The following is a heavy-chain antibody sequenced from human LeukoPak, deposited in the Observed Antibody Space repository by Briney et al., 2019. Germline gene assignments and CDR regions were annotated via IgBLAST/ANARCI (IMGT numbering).Heavy chain of an antibody. V-gene: IGHV3-33*01. CDR1: GFSFSNYG. Sequence: GGSLRLSCVASGFSFSNYGMHWVRQAPGKGLEWMAVIWYDGSHKYYADSVKGRFTISRDNSKNTLYLQMNSLRAEDTAVYYCAREQSRRVGYCSGGSCYSGDYYYYGMDVWGQGTTVTVSS. CDR3: AREQSRRVGYCSGGSCYSGDYYYYGMDV. D-gene: IGHD2-15*01. J-gene: IGHJ6*02. CDR2: IWYDGSHK.